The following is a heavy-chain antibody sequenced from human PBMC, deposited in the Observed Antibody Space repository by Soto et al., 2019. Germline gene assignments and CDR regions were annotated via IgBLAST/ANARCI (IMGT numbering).Heavy chain of an antibody. Sequence: QVQLVQSGAEVKKPGASVKVSYKASGYTFSNYGITWVRQAPGQGLEWMGWISAYNGNTNFGQKFQDRVTMTRDTSTRTAYMELRSLRSDDTAVYYCSKDQLGSTTNDFWGQGTLVTVSS. CDR2: ISAYNGNT. J-gene: IGHJ4*02. CDR3: SKDQLGSTTNDF. D-gene: IGHD4-17*01. CDR1: GYTFSNYG. V-gene: IGHV1-18*04.